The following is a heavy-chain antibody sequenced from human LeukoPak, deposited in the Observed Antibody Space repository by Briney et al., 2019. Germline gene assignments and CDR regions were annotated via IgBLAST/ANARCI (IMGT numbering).Heavy chain of an antibody. CDR2: ISSSSSYI. CDR1: GFTFSSYN. J-gene: IGHJ4*02. D-gene: IGHD2-2*02. CDR3: ARGADGTSCYKGRCHFDY. V-gene: IGHV3-21*01. Sequence: PGGSLRLSCAASGFTFSSYNMNWVRQAPGKGLEWVSSISSSSSYIYYADSVKGRFTISRDNAKNSLYLQMNSLRAEDTAVYYCARGADGTSCYKGRCHFDYWGQGTLVTVSS.